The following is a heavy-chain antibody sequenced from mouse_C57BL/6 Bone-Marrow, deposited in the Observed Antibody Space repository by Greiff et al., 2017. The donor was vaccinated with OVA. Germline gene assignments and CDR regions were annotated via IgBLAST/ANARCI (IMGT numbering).Heavy chain of an antibody. Sequence: VQLQQPGAELVRPGSSVKLSCKASGYTFTSYWMDWVKQRPGQGTEWIGNIYPSDSETHYNQKFKDKATLTVDKSSSTAYMQLSSLTSEDSAVYYCARGGGYYDYDGWFAYWGQGTLVTVSA. J-gene: IGHJ3*01. CDR3: ARGGGYYDYDGWFAY. CDR2: IYPSDSET. CDR1: GYTFTSYW. V-gene: IGHV1-61*01. D-gene: IGHD2-4*01.